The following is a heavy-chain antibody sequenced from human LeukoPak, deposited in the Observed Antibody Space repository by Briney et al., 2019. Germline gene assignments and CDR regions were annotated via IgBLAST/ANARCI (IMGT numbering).Heavy chain of an antibody. Sequence: SQTLSLTFAFSGDSVSSNSAAWNWIRQSPSRGLEWLGRTYYRSNWYNNYAVSVKSRITINPDTSKNQFSLQLNSVTPEDTAVYYCARGDQSLSGSYYLGHWGQGTLVTVSS. J-gene: IGHJ4*02. CDR3: ARGDQSLSGSYYLGH. D-gene: IGHD1-26*01. CDR1: GDSVSSNSAA. CDR2: TYYRSNWYN. V-gene: IGHV6-1*01.